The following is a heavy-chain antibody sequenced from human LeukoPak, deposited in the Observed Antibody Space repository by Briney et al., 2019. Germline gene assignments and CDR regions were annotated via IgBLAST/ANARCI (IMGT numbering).Heavy chain of an antibody. Sequence: ASVNVSCKASGYTFTGYYMHWVRQAPGQGLEWMGWINPNSGGTNYAQKFQGRVTMTRDTSISTAYMELSRLRSDDTAVYYCARRSYDFWSGYYYWGQGTLVTVSS. CDR1: GYTFTGYY. D-gene: IGHD3-3*01. CDR2: INPNSGGT. CDR3: ARRSYDFWSGYYY. J-gene: IGHJ4*02. V-gene: IGHV1-2*02.